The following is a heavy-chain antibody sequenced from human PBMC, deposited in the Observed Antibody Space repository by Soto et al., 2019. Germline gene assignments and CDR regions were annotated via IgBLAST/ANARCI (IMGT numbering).Heavy chain of an antibody. J-gene: IGHJ4*02. V-gene: IGHV3-53*02. CDR1: GFTVSSND. CDR3: AREQALDY. CDR2: IYSGGRT. Sequence: VQLVETGGGLIQPGGSLRLSCAASGFTVSSNDMSWVRQAPGKGLEWVSIIYSGGRTHYADSVKGRFTISRDNSKNTLYLQMNSLRAEDTAVYYCAREQALDYWGQGTLVTVSS.